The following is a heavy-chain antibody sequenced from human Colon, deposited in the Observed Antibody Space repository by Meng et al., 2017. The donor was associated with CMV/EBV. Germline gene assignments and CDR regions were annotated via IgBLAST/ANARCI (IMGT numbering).Heavy chain of an antibody. CDR2: IYYSGS. D-gene: IGHD4-23*01. J-gene: IGHJ4*02. CDR1: GGSISSFY. V-gene: IGHV4-59*01. CDR3: ARRSPPHNFGGKRGHYFDF. Sequence: LRLSCSVSGGSISSFYWSWIRQSPGKGLEWLGDIYYSGSNYNPSLKSRVNISLDTSRNRFSLSLSSVTAADTAVYYCARRSPPHNFGGKRGHYFDFWGQGTVVTVSS.